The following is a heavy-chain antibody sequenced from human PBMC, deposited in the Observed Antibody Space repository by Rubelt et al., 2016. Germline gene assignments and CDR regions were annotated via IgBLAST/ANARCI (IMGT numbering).Heavy chain of an antibody. D-gene: IGHD2-15*01. CDR3: ARGLGRVDVFDI. Sequence: GGSLRLSCAASGFTFSNYAMTWVRQAPGKGLEWVSAIDSGAVNTYYADSVKGRFTISRDNSKNTLYLQMNSLRAEDTAVYYCARGLGRVDVFDIWGQGTMVTVSS. CDR1: GFTFSNYA. J-gene: IGHJ3*02. V-gene: IGHV3-23*01. CDR2: IDSGAVNT.